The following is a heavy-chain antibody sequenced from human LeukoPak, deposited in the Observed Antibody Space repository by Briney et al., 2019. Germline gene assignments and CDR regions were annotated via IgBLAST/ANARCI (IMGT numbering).Heavy chain of an antibody. D-gene: IGHD6-19*01. J-gene: IGHJ4*02. CDR3: ASSGWYPYYFDY. Sequence: GGSLRLSCAASGFTFCSYGMHWVRQAPGKGLEWVAFIRYDGSNKYYADSVKGRFTISRDNSKNTLYLQMNSLRAEDTAVYYCASSGWYPYYFDYWGQGTLVTVSS. CDR1: GFTFCSYG. V-gene: IGHV3-30*02. CDR2: IRYDGSNK.